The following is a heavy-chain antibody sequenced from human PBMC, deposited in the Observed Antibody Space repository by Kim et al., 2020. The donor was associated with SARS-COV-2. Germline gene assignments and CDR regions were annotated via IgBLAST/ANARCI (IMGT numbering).Heavy chain of an antibody. Sequence: GGSLRLSCAASGFTFSDYYMSWIRQAPGKGLEWVSYISSTGSTIYYADSVKGRFTISRDNAKNSLYLQMNSLRAGDTAVYYCARDRNTAMVNDYYYGMDVWGQGTTLTVSS. CDR2: ISSTGSTI. D-gene: IGHD5-18*01. J-gene: IGHJ6*02. V-gene: IGHV3-11*04. CDR3: ARDRNTAMVNDYYYGMDV. CDR1: GFTFSDYY.